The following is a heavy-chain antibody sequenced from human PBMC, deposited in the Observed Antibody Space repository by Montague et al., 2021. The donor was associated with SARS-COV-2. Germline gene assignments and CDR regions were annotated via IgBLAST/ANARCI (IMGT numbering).Heavy chain of an antibody. CDR1: GDSVWVETAA. J-gene: IGHJ4*02. Sequence: CAISGDSVWVETAARSWVRHSPAGGLEWQGGRNYRSKWTSDYATSVEGRISIDPDTSKNQFFLHLRSVTPEDTGVYYCVRDTGSAQAGFDAWGQGTLVTVSS. D-gene: IGHD4-17*01. V-gene: IGHV6-1*01. CDR3: VRDTGSAQAGFDA. CDR2: RNYRSKWTS.